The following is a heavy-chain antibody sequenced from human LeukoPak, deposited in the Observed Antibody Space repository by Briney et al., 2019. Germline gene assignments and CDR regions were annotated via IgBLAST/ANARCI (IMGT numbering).Heavy chain of an antibody. CDR2: ISRSSSYI. J-gene: IGHJ3*02. CDR3: ARDRLIYGDYGDAFDI. Sequence: GRTLRLSSAASGFASCGYSMNWVRQAPGGRVEWGSSISRSSSYIYYADSLRGRFTISRDHAKTSLYLQMNSLRAEDTAVYYCARDRLIYGDYGDAFDIWGQGTMVAVSS. V-gene: IGHV3-21*01. D-gene: IGHD4-17*01. CDR1: GFASCGYS.